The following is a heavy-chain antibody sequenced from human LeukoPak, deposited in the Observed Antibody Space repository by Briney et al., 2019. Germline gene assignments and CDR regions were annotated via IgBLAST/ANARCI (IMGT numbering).Heavy chain of an antibody. CDR3: ARDECSGGSCYYYYYYGMDV. J-gene: IGHJ6*04. V-gene: IGHV3-7*03. D-gene: IGHD2-15*01. Sequence: AGSLRLSCAASGFTISSYWMNWVRLAPGPGQERVANVKQDGSGKNYEDSVKGRFTISRDNAKHSLYLQMHSLRAEDTAVYYCARDECSGGSCYYYYYYGMDVWGKGTTVTVSS. CDR2: VKQDGSGK. CDR1: GFTISSYW.